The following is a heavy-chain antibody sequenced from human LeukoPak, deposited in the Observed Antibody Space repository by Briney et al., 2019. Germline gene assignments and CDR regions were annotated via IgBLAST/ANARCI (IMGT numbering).Heavy chain of an antibody. CDR3: ARNGKWLAFDY. V-gene: IGHV4-4*02. D-gene: IGHD6-19*01. CDR2: IYHSGST. CDR1: GGSISSSNW. J-gene: IGHJ4*02. Sequence: SETLSLTCAVSGGSISSSNWWSWVRQPPGKGLEWIGEIYHSGSTNYNPSLKSRVTIPVDTSKNQFSLKLSSVTAADTAVYYCARNGKWLAFDYWGQGTLVTVSS.